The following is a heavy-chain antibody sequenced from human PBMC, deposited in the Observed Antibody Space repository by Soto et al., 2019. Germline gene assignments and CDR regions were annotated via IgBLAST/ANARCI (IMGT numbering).Heavy chain of an antibody. CDR1: GYTFTSYG. D-gene: IGHD2-15*01. J-gene: IGHJ6*02. V-gene: IGHV1-18*01. CDR2: ISAYNGNT. Sequence: GASVKVSCKASGYTFTSYGISWVRQAPGQGLEWMGWISAYNGNTNYAQKLQGRVTMTTDTSTSTAYMELRSLRSDDTAVYYCARDNGMGSYYYYYYGMDVWGQGTTVTVSS. CDR3: ARDNGMGSYYYYYYGMDV.